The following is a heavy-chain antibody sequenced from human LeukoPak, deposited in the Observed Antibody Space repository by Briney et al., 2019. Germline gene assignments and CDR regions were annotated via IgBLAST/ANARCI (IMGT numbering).Heavy chain of an antibody. CDR2: IRQDGGET. D-gene: IGHD5-18*01. CDR1: GLTFSRDW. Sequence: GGSLRLSCEASGLTFSRDWMGWVRQAPGKGLEWVANIRQDGGETYYGDSVKGRFIISRDNAKNSLFLQMNRLRAEDTAVYYCAKDPSSATGGYSYGYPYPFDYWGQGTLVTVSS. J-gene: IGHJ4*02. CDR3: AKDPSSATGGYSYGYPYPFDY. V-gene: IGHV3-7*01.